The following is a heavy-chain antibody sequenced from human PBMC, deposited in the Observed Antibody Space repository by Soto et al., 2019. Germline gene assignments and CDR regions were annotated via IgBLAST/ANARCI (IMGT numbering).Heavy chain of an antibody. V-gene: IGHV4-61*01. J-gene: IGHJ5*02. Sequence: SETLSLTCTVSGGSVSSGSYYWSWIRQPPGKGLEWIGYIYYSGSTNYNPSLKSRVTISVDTSKNQFSLKLSSVTAADTAVYYCARGLTIAAAGTWWFDPWGQGTLVTVSS. CDR1: GGSVSSGSYY. CDR3: ARGLTIAAAGTWWFDP. D-gene: IGHD6-13*01. CDR2: IYYSGST.